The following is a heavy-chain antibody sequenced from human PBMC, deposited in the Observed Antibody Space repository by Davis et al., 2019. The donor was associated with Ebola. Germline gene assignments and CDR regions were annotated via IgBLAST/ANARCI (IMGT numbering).Heavy chain of an antibody. V-gene: IGHV5-51*01. D-gene: IGHD3-10*01. CDR3: VRRVPGEYYFDD. CDR2: VYSGDSDA. CDR1: VYSFTGHW. J-gene: IGHJ4*02. Sequence: GESLKISCKGSVYSFTGHWIGWVRQMPGKGVEWMGFVYSGDSDARYSPSFQGQVTFSVDKSISTAYLQWSSLRASDTAIYFCVRRVPGEYYFDDWGQGTLVTVSS.